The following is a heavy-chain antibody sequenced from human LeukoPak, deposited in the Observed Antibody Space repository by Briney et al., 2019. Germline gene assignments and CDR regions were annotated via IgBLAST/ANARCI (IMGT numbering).Heavy chain of an antibody. Sequence: GGSLRLSCAASGFTFSNYNMNWVRQAPGKGLEWVSYISSTSSTVYYADSVKGRFTVSRGNAKNSLYLQMNSLRDEDTAMFYCARVGDGYSVNYFDCWGQGTLVTVSS. CDR2: ISSTSSTV. J-gene: IGHJ4*02. CDR3: ARVGDGYSVNYFDC. D-gene: IGHD5-24*01. CDR1: GFTFSNYN. V-gene: IGHV3-48*02.